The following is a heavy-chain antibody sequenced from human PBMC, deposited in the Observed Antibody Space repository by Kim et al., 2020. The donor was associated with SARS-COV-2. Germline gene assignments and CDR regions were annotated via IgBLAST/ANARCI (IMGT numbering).Heavy chain of an antibody. CDR2: ISASGSTT. J-gene: IGHJ6*03. CDR3: VPEYCSGGTCYRYYYMD. CDR1: GFTYRDYD. Sequence: GGSLRPSCAASGFTYRDYDMSWVRQGPGKGLEWVSAISASGSTTYYADSVRGRFTISRDNSKNTLYLQLNSVRAEDTAVYYCVPEYCSGGTCYRYYYMD. D-gene: IGHD2-15*01. V-gene: IGHV3-23*01.